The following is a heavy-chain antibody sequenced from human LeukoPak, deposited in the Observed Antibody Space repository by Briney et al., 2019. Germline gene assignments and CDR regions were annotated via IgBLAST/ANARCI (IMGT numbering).Heavy chain of an antibody. J-gene: IGHJ4*02. CDR1: AGSVGSSTYY. Sequence: PSETLSLTCTVSAGSVGSSTYYWGWIRQPPGMGLDWIGSMHESGSTYYDPSLKSRITISGNTSKSQFTLKLRSVTAADTAVYYCAREMRAPRGGFDYWDQGTLVTVSS. D-gene: IGHD3-10*01. CDR2: MHESGST. CDR3: AREMRAPRGGFDY. V-gene: IGHV4-39*06.